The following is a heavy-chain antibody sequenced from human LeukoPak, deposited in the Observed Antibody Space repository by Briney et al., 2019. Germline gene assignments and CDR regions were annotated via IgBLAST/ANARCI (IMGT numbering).Heavy chain of an antibody. D-gene: IGHD5-12*01. CDR2: IKQDGSEK. CDR3: ARGRRGYSGYEYYYYYYMDV. J-gene: IGHJ6*03. CDR1: GFTFSSYW. V-gene: IGHV3-7*01. Sequence: GGSLRLSCAASGFTFSSYWMSWVRQAPGKGLEWVANIKQDGSEKYYVDSVKGRFTISRDNAKNSLYLQMNSLRAEDTAVYYCARGRRGYSGYEYYYYYYMDVWGKGTTVTVSS.